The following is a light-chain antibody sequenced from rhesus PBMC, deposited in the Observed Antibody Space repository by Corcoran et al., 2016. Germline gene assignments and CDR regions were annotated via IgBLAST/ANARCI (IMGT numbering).Light chain of an antibody. Sequence: EIVLTQSPATLSSSPGERATLSCRASQSVSRSLAWDQQKPGQAPRPVIYDACSRATGNPDRFSGSGSGTDFTLTLSSLEPEDVGVYYCQQYSNWPTFGQGTKVEIK. CDR1: QSVSRS. V-gene: IGKV3-35*01. CDR2: DAC. J-gene: IGKJ1*01. CDR3: QQYSNWPT.